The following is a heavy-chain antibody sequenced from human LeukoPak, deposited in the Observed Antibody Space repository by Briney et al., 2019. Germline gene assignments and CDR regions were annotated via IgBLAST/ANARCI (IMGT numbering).Heavy chain of an antibody. CDR1: GDSVSMNSAA. CDR2: TYYRSKWYN. CDR3: ASEIVRGSVNCDF. D-gene: IGHD3-16*01. V-gene: IGHV6-1*01. Sequence: SQTLSLTCAISGDSVSMNSAAWNWIRQSPSRGLEWLGRTYYRSKWYNDYAVSVKSRITINSDTSKNQFSLQLNSVTPEDTAVYYCASEIVRGSVNCDFWGQGTLVTVSS. J-gene: IGHJ4*02.